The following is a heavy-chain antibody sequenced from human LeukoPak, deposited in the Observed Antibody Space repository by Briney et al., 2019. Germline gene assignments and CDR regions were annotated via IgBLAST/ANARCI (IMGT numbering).Heavy chain of an antibody. CDR2: INPNSGGT. CDR3: ARVWGNSGSFEFDY. V-gene: IGHV1-2*02. CDR1: GYTFTGYY. J-gene: IGHJ4*02. D-gene: IGHD1-26*01. Sequence: GASVKVSCKASGYTFTGYYMHWVRQAPGQGLEWMGWINPNSGGTNYAQKFQGRVTMTRDTSISTAYMELSRLRSDDTAVYYCARVWGNSGSFEFDYWGQGTLVTVSS.